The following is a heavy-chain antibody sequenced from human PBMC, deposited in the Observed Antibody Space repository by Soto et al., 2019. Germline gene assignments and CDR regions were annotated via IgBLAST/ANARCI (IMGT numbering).Heavy chain of an antibody. CDR1: GYTFTSYY. V-gene: IGHV1-46*01. CDR2: INPSGGST. D-gene: IGHD5-12*01. Sequence: GASVKVSCKASGYTFTSYYMHWVRQAPGQGLEWMGIINPSGGSTSYAQKFQGRVTMTRDTSTSTVYMELSSLRSEDTAVYYCARVFGYGTIYYYYGMDVWGQGTTVTVSS. CDR3: ARVFGYGTIYYYYGMDV. J-gene: IGHJ6*02.